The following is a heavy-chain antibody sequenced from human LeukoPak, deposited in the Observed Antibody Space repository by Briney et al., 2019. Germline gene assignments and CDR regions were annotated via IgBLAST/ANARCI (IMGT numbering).Heavy chain of an antibody. CDR2: INHSGST. CDR1: GDSISGYY. V-gene: IGHV4-34*01. CDR3: ARQRSSDFWSGYFSGMDV. D-gene: IGHD3-3*01. Sequence: SETLSLTCTVSGDSISGYYWSWIRQPPGKGLEWIGEINHSGSTNYNPSLKSRVTISVDTSKNQFSLKLSSVTAADTAVYYCARQRSSDFWSGYFSGMDVWGQGTTITVSS. J-gene: IGHJ6*02.